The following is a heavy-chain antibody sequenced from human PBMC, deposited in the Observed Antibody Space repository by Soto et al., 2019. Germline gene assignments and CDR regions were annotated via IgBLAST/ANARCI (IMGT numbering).Heavy chain of an antibody. Sequence: QVQLVQSGAEVKKPGSSVKVSCKASGGTFSSYAISWVRQAPGQGLEGMGGIIPIFGTANYAQKFQGRVTITADKPKSTAYMELSSLRSEDTAVYYCAGGGVVDYSTARGGEYFQHWGQGTLVTVSS. D-gene: IGHD3-10*01. CDR3: AGGGVVDYSTARGGEYFQH. CDR2: IIPIFGTA. J-gene: IGHJ1*01. CDR1: GGTFSSYA. V-gene: IGHV1-69*06.